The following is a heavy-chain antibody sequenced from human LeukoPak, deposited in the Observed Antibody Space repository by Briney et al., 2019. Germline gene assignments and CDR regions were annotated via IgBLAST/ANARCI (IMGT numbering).Heavy chain of an antibody. CDR2: IYYSGST. J-gene: IGHJ1*01. CDR1: GGSISSSSYY. Sequence: SETLSLTCTVSGGSISSSSYYWGWIRQPPGKGLEWIGSIYYSGSTYYNPSLKSRVTISVDTSKNQFSLKLSSVTAADTAVYYCARESGYSSSWSDFQHWGQGTLVTVSS. CDR3: ARESGYSSSWSDFQH. D-gene: IGHD6-13*01. V-gene: IGHV4-39*07.